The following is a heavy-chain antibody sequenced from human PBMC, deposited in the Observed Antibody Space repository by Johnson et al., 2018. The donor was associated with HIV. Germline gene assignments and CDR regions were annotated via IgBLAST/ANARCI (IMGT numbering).Heavy chain of an antibody. CDR1: GFTV. Sequence: VQLVESGGGLIQPGGSLRLSCVASGFTVRKGLEWVSVIYSGGYTYYADSVKGRFTISRDTSKNTLYLQMKSLRAEDTALYYCARAYSYGALDIWGQGTMVTVSS. CDR2: IYSGGYT. J-gene: IGHJ3*02. CDR3: ARAYSYGALDI. V-gene: IGHV3-53*01. D-gene: IGHD1-26*01.